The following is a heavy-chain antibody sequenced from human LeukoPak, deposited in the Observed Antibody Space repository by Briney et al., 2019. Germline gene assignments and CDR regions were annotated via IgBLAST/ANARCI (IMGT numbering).Heavy chain of an antibody. CDR3: ARDLTGPYDH. CDR2: INGEGDYI. D-gene: IGHD3-22*01. V-gene: IGHV3-74*01. Sequence: GGSLRLSCAASGFIVSTFWMHWVRQAPGKGLVWVARINGEGDYIDYAESVKGRFTISRDSAKNTLYLQMNSLRAEDTGVYSCARDLTGPYDHWGQGTLVIVSS. CDR1: GFIVSTFW. J-gene: IGHJ4*02.